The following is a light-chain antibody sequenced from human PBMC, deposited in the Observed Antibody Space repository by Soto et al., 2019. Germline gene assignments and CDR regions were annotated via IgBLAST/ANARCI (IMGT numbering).Light chain of an antibody. V-gene: IGKV1-5*03. CDR3: QQYNSYPT. Sequence: DIQMTQSPSTLSASVGDRVTITCRASQSISSWLAWYQQKPGKAPKLLIYKASSLESGVPSRFNGSLSGTEFSLTFSSLQPDDFATYYCQQYNSYPTFGGGTKVDIK. CDR2: KAS. J-gene: IGKJ4*01. CDR1: QSISSW.